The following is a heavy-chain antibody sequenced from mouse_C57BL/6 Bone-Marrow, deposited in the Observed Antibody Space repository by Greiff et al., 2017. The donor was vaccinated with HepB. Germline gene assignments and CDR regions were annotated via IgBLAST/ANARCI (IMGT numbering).Heavy chain of an antibody. CDR1: GFTFSDYY. Sequence: EVMLVESGGGLVQPGGSLKLSCAASGFTFSDYYMYWVRQTPEKRLEWVAYISNGGGSTYYPDTVKGRFTISRDNAKNTLYLQMSRLKSEDTAMYYCARPSRGRDYWGQGTSVTVSS. CDR2: ISNGGGST. V-gene: IGHV5-12*01. J-gene: IGHJ4*01. CDR3: ARPSRGRDY.